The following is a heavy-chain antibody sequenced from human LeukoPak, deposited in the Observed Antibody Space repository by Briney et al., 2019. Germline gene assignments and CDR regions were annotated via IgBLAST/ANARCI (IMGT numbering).Heavy chain of an antibody. Sequence: PSETLSLTCTVSGGSISSHYWSWIRQPPGKGLEWIGYIYYSGSTNYNPSLKSRVTISVDTSKNQFSLKLSSVTAADTAVYYCARHQDYWGQGTLVTVSS. CDR2: IYYSGST. CDR1: GGSISSHY. CDR3: ARHQDY. V-gene: IGHV4-59*08. J-gene: IGHJ4*02.